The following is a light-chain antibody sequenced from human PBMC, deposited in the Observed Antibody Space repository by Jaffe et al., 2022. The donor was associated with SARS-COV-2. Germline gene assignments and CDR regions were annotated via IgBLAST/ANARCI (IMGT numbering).Light chain of an antibody. CDR2: EVT. J-gene: IGLJ1*01. CDR1: SSDVGNFNY. Sequence: QSALTQPPSASGSPGESVTISCTGTSSDVGNFNYVSWYQQPPGKAPKLVIYEVTKRPSGVPDRFSGSKSGNTASLTVSGLQAEDEADFYCSSYAGGNNFVFGTGTKVTVL. CDR3: SSYAGGNNFV. V-gene: IGLV2-8*01.